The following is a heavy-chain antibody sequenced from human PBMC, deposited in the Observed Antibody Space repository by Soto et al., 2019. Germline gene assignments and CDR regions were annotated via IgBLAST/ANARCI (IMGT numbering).Heavy chain of an antibody. D-gene: IGHD2-2*01. CDR3: ARVISSRDEYFDY. CDR2: MYYSGTT. CDR1: GGSISSTTYS. V-gene: IGHV4-39*07. J-gene: IGHJ4*02. Sequence: SETLSLTCTVSGGSISSTTYSWGWIRQPPGKGLEWIGSMYYSGTTYSNPSLQSRVTMSVDKPKNQFSLNLTSVTAADTAVYYCARVISSRDEYFDYWGQGTVVTVSS.